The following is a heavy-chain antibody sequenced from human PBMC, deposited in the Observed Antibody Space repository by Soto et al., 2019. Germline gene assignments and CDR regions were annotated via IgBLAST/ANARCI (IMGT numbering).Heavy chain of an antibody. Sequence: PSETLSLTCTVSGGSISSGDYYWSWIRQPPGKGLEWIGYIYYSGSTYYNPSLKSRVTISVDTSKNQFSLKLSSVTAADTAVYYCARGCRRMVVTRSNWFDPWGHGTLVTVSS. V-gene: IGHV4-30-4*01. CDR1: GGSISSGDYY. CDR2: IYYSGST. J-gene: IGHJ5*02. CDR3: ARGCRRMVVTRSNWFDP. D-gene: IGHD2-21*02.